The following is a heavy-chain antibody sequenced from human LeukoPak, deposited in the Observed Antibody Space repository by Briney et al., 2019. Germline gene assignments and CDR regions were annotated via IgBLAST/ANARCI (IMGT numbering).Heavy chain of an antibody. CDR3: ARSTAMVTLGDYGMDV. CDR1: GFTFSSYD. D-gene: IGHD5-18*01. CDR2: IGTAGDT. V-gene: IGHV3-13*01. J-gene: IGHJ6*02. Sequence: GGSLRLSCAASGFTFSSYDMHRVRQATGKGLEWVSAIGTAGDTYYPGSVKGRFTISRENAKNSLYLQMNSLRAGDTAVYYCARSTAMVTLGDYGMDVWGQGTTVTVSS.